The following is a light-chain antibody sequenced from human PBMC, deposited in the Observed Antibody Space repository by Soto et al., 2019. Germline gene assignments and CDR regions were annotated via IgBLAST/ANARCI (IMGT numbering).Light chain of an antibody. J-gene: IGKJ1*01. CDR1: QSVSSYY. Sequence: EIVLTQSPGTLSLSPGERATLSCRASQSVSSYYLAWYQQRPGQAPRLLIYGASSRATGIPDRFSGSGSGTDFTLTISRLEPEDSAVYYCQQYDSSPWTFGQGTKVEIK. V-gene: IGKV3-20*01. CDR3: QQYDSSPWT. CDR2: GAS.